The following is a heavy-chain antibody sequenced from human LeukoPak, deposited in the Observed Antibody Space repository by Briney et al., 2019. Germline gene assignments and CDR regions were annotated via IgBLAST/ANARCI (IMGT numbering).Heavy chain of an antibody. V-gene: IGHV4-30-2*02. D-gene: IGHD4-17*01. CDR3: ARWANYGVPPYYFDY. Sequence: SQTLSLTCAVSGGSISSGGYSWSWIRQPPGKGLEWIGYIYHSGSTNYNPSLKSRVTISVDTSKNQFSLKLSSVTAADTAVYYCARWANYGVPPYYFDYWGQGTLVTVSS. J-gene: IGHJ4*02. CDR2: IYHSGST. CDR1: GGSISSGGYS.